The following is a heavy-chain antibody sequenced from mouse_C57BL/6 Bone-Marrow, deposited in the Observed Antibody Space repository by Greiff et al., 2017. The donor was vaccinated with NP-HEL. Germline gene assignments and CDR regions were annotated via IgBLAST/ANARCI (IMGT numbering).Heavy chain of an antibody. Sequence: VQLKESGPVLVKPGASVKMSCKASGYTFTDYYMNWVKQSHGKSLEWIGVINPYNGGTSYNQKFKGKATLTVDKSSSTAYMALNSLTSEDSAVYYCARELRLRDYYAMDYWGQGTSVTVSS. J-gene: IGHJ4*01. CDR2: INPYNGGT. CDR1: GYTFTDYY. CDR3: ARELRLRDYYAMDY. D-gene: IGHD3-2*02. V-gene: IGHV1-19*01.